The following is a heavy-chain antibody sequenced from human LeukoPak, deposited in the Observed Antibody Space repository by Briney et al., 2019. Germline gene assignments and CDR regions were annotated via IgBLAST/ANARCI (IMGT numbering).Heavy chain of an antibody. D-gene: IGHD3-10*01. CDR1: GYTLTELS. Sequence: ASVKVSCKVSGYTLTELSMHWVRQAPGKGLEWMGGFDPEDGETIYAQKFQGRVTMTEDTSTDTAYMELSSLRSEDTAVYYCATAVDYYGSGSYGYMDVWGKGTTVTVSS. J-gene: IGHJ6*03. V-gene: IGHV1-24*01. CDR2: FDPEDGET. CDR3: ATAVDYYGSGSYGYMDV.